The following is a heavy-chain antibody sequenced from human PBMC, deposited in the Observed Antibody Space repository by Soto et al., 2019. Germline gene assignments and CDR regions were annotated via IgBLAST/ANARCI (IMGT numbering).Heavy chain of an antibody. CDR3: ASGSHFYNYYGSGISYLF. CDR1: GGTFSSYA. Sequence: GASVKVSCKASGGTFSSYAISWVRQAPGQGLEWMGGIIPIFGTANYAQKFQGRVTITADESTSTAYMELSSLRSEDTAVYYCASGSHFYNYYGSGISYLFWGQGTLVTVSS. V-gene: IGHV1-69*13. CDR2: IIPIFGTA. D-gene: IGHD3-10*01. J-gene: IGHJ4*02.